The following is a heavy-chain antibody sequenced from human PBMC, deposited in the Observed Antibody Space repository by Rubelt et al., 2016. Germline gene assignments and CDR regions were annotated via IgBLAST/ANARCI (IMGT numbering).Heavy chain of an antibody. CDR3: ARIHIVVLRAANWFDP. Sequence: QVQLQQWGAGLLKPSETLSLTCAVYGGSFSGYYWSWIRQPPGKGLEWIGEINHSGSPNYNPSLKSQVTTSIAISKNQISLGLGFVTAADTAVDYCARIHIVVLRAANWFDPWGQGTLVTVSS. J-gene: IGHJ5*02. D-gene: IGHD2-2*01. CDR1: GGSFSGYY. CDR2: INHSGSP. V-gene: IGHV4-34*01.